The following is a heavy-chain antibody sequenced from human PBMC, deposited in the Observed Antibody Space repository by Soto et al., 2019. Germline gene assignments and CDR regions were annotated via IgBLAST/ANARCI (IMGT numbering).Heavy chain of an antibody. J-gene: IGHJ4*02. Sequence: EVQLVESGGGLVQPGGSLRLFCAASGFTFSIYWMHWVRQAPGKGLVWVSRINSDATTTSSADSVKDRFTISRDNAKNTLYLQMNSLRAEDTAVYYCASGRSLRFDYWGQGTLVTVSS. V-gene: IGHV3-74*01. CDR3: ASGRSLRFDY. CDR1: GFTFSIYW. CDR2: INSDATTT.